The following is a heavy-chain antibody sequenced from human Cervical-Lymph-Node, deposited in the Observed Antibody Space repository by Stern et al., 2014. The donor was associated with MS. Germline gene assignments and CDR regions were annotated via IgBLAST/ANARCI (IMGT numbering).Heavy chain of an antibody. CDR3: ARLKTTSSNAGDY. Sequence: EMQLVESGAEVKKPGESLKISCQASGYIFTTNWIGWVRQMPGKGLEWIGLIPPSDSDTRYRPSFQAHFPISADRSTNTASLQWGSLQASDTAMYYCARLKTTSSNAGDYWGQGTLVTVSS. D-gene: IGHD2/OR15-2a*01. J-gene: IGHJ4*02. V-gene: IGHV5-51*01. CDR1: GYIFTTNW. CDR2: IPPSDSDT.